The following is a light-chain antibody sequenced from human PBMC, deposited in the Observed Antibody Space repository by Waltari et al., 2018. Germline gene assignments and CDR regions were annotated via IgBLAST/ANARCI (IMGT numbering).Light chain of an antibody. V-gene: IGKV3-11*01. CDR2: DAS. J-gene: IGKJ4*01. CDR1: QSVSTY. Sequence: EVVLTQSPATLSLSPGARATLPYRASQSVSTYLAWYQQRPGQAPRLLLYDASNRAAGIPARFSGSGSGTDFTLTISSLEPEDFAVYYCQQRSNWPPFTFGGGTKVEIK. CDR3: QQRSNWPPFT.